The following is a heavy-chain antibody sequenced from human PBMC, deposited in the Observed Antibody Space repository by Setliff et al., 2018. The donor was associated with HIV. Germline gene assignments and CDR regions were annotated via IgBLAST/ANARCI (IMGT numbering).Heavy chain of an antibody. CDR2: INTNTGNP. V-gene: IGHV7-4-1*02. Sequence: ASVKVSCKASGYTFTTYSINWVRQAPGQGLEWMGWINTNTGNPTYAQAFTGRFVFSWDTSVSTAYLQISSLKAEDTAVYYCARDHTPPPNYDFWSGQIDLRNIFYYMDVWGTGTPVTVSS. CDR3: ARDHTPPPNYDFWSGQIDLRNIFYYMDV. J-gene: IGHJ6*03. CDR1: GYTFTTYS. D-gene: IGHD3-3*01.